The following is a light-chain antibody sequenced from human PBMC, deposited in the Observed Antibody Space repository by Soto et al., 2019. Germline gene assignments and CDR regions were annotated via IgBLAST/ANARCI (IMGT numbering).Light chain of an antibody. CDR3: TQGTHSPPS. Sequence: DVVMTQSPLSLPVTLGQPASISCRSSQSLVYSDGTTRLTLLHPRPGQSPRRLIYRVSNRDSGVPDTFSGSGSGPDFTLKISRVEAEDVGVYYCTQGTHSPPSFGQGPRLAIK. V-gene: IGKV2-30*01. CDR1: QSLVYSDGTTR. J-gene: IGKJ5*01. CDR2: RVS.